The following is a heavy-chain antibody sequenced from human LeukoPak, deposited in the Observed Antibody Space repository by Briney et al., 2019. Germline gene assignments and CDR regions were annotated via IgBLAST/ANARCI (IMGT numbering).Heavy chain of an antibody. CDR2: MHGGNGNT. Sequence: ASVRVSCKASGYKFISHYLQWVRQAPRLGPEWMGWMHGGNGNTRYAEKFEGRVTMTRDTSTGTAYMDLSTLTSDDTAVYYCAREGSYCVGGDCYSFDFWGQGTLVTVSS. CDR1: GYKFISHY. V-gene: IGHV1-2*02. J-gene: IGHJ4*02. CDR3: AREGSYCVGGDCYSFDF. D-gene: IGHD2-21*02.